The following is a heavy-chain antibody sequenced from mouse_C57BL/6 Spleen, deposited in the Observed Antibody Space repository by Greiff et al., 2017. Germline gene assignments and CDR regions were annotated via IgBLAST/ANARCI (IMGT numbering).Heavy chain of an antibody. CDR2: IHPNSGST. CDR1: GYTFTSYW. J-gene: IGHJ3*01. CDR3: AIWATGTIFAY. V-gene: IGHV1-64*01. D-gene: IGHD4-1*01. Sequence: QVQLQQPGAELVKPGASVKLSCKASGYTFTSYWMHWVKQRPGQGLEWIGMIHPNSGSTNYNEKFKSKATLTVDKSSSTAYMQLSSLTSEDSAVYYCAIWATGTIFAYWGQGTLVTVSA.